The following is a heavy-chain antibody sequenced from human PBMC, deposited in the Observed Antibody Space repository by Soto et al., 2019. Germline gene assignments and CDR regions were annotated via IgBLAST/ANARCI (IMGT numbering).Heavy chain of an antibody. CDR1: GFSFSSYD. Sequence: EVQLLESRGGLVQPGGALRHSCAAAGFSFSSYDLSWVRQAPGKGLEWVSIINNSGDITNYADSVKGRFTISRDNSKNTLYLQMNSLRAEDTPLYYCAPTGFDYWGQGTLVTVSS. J-gene: IGHJ4*02. CDR3: APTGFDY. V-gene: IGHV3-23*01. D-gene: IGHD1-1*01. CDR2: INNSGDIT.